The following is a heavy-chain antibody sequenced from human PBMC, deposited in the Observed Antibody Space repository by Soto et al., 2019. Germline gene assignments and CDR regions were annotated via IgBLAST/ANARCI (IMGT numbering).Heavy chain of an antibody. D-gene: IGHD5-18*01. CDR3: AREVQLWGGIDY. CDR1: GGSISSYY. V-gene: IGHV4-59*01. Sequence: PSETLSLTCTVSGGSISSYYWSWIRQPPGKGLEWIGYIYYSGSTNHNPSLKSRVTISVDTSKNQFSLKLSSVTAADTAVYYCAREVQLWGGIDYWGQGTLVTVSS. CDR2: IYYSGST. J-gene: IGHJ4*02.